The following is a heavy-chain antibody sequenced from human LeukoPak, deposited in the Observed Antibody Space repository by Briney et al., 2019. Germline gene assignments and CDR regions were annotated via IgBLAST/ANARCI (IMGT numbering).Heavy chain of an antibody. J-gene: IGHJ6*02. CDR1: GFKFDDYA. D-gene: IGHD3-16*01. Sequence: GRSLRLSCAASGFKFDDYAMHWVRQAPGKGLEGVSSIPWTNAGEAYADSVKGRCTISRDNAKNCVYLELKSLRAEDTALYYCAKGRGADTSYGMNVWGQGTTVIVSS. V-gene: IGHV3-9*01. CDR3: AKGRGADTSYGMNV. CDR2: IPWTNAGE.